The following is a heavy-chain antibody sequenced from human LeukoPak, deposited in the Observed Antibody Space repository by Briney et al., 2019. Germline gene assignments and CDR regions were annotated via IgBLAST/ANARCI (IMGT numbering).Heavy chain of an antibody. Sequence: SETLSLTCTVSGGSISSYYWSWIRQPPGKGLEWIGYIYYSGSTNYNPSLKSRVTISVDMSKNQFSLKLSSVTAADTAVYYCARDDGVAVFDPWGQGTLATVSS. J-gene: IGHJ5*02. CDR1: GGSISSYY. CDR2: IYYSGST. CDR3: ARDDGVAVFDP. V-gene: IGHV4-59*01. D-gene: IGHD2-8*01.